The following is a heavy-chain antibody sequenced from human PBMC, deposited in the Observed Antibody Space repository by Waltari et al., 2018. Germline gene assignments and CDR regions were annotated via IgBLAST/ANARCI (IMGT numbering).Heavy chain of an antibody. Sequence: QVQLQESGPGLVKPSETLSLTCTVPGGSISSYYWSWIRQPAGKGLEWIGRIYTSGSTNHNPPLTRRVTMSVDTSKNQFSLKLSSVTAADTAVYYCARERGSSTSYYYYMDVWGKGTTVTVSS. D-gene: IGHD2-2*01. V-gene: IGHV4-4*07. CDR3: ARERGSSTSYYYYMDV. CDR2: IYTSGST. CDR1: GGSISSYY. J-gene: IGHJ6*03.